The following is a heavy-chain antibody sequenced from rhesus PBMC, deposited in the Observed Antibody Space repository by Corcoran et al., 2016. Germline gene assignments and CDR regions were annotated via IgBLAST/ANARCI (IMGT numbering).Heavy chain of an antibody. CDR1: GFSLSTSSMC. CDR3: ARRTGGSGFDY. Sequence: QVTLKESGPALVKPTQTLTLTCTFSGFSLSTSSMCVGWILQPYRKNLEWLAHIYWNEVKYYRTSLKSRRTISKDTSQNQVVIAMTNMDPVDTATYYCARRTGGSGFDYWGQGVLVTVSS. V-gene: IGHV2-1*01. J-gene: IGHJ4*01. CDR2: IYWNEVK. D-gene: IGHD3-9*01.